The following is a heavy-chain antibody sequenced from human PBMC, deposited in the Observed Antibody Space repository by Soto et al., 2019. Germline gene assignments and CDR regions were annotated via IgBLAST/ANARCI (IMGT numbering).Heavy chain of an antibody. V-gene: IGHV3-21*01. Sequence: PVGSLRLSCAASGFTFSRHSLNWVRQAPGKGLEWVSSISTTSSYIYYADSVKGRFTISRDNAKNSLYLQMDSLRAEDTAVYYCARDGYSSGFDYWGQGTLVTVS. CDR1: GFTFSRHS. CDR3: ARDGYSSGFDY. J-gene: IGHJ4*02. D-gene: IGHD6-25*01. CDR2: ISTTSSYI.